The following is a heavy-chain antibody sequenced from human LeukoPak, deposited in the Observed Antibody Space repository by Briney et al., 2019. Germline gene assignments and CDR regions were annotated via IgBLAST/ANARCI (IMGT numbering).Heavy chain of an antibody. D-gene: IGHD3-10*01. V-gene: IGHV4-34*01. CDR3: ARGPLYYYGSGSYLVYFDY. CDR2: INHSGST. CDR1: GGSFSGYY. J-gene: IGHJ4*02. Sequence: PSETLSLTCAVYGGSFSGYYWSWIRQPPGKGLEWIGEINHSGSTNYDPSLKSQVTISVDTSKNQFSLKLSSVTAADTAVYYCARGPLYYYGSGSYLVYFDYWGQGTLVTVSS.